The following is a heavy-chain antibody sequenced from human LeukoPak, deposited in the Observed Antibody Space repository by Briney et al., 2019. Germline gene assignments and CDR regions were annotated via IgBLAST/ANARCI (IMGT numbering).Heavy chain of an antibody. D-gene: IGHD6-19*01. Sequence: SETLSLTCAVYGGSFSGYYWSWIRQPPGKGLEWIGEINHSGSTNYNPSLKSRVTISVDTSKNQFSLKLSSVTAADTAVYYCAGYQQWLARNFYMDVWGKGTTVTVSS. CDR1: GGSFSGYY. CDR3: AGYQQWLARNFYMDV. V-gene: IGHV4-34*01. J-gene: IGHJ6*03. CDR2: INHSGST.